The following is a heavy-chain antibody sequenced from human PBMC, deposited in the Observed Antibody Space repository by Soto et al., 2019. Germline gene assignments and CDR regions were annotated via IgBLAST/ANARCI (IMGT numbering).Heavy chain of an antibody. J-gene: IGHJ5*01. CDR1: GDSISTVDYF. CDR3: ARGRYCLTGRCFPNWFDS. Sequence: SETLSLTCSVSGDSISTVDYFWAWIRQPPGQALEYIGYIYKSATTYYNPSFESRVAISLDTSKSQFSLNVTSVTAADTAVYFCARGRYCLTGRCFPNWFDSWGQGALVTVSS. CDR2: IYKSATT. D-gene: IGHD2-15*01. V-gene: IGHV4-30-4*01.